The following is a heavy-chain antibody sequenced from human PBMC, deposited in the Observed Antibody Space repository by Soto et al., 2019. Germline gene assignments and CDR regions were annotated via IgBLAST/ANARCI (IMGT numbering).Heavy chain of an antibody. J-gene: IGHJ2*01. CDR2: IYYSGST. D-gene: IGHD5-12*01. V-gene: IGHV4-30-4*01. CDR1: GGSISSGDYY. CDR3: ATAGEMATITWYFAL. Sequence: QVQLQESGPGLVKPSQTLSLTCTVSGGSISSGDYYWSWIRQPPGKGLEWIGYIYYSGSTYYIPSLSSRVTVSVDPSKNQCPLKLSSVTAADTAVYYCATAGEMATITWYFALWGRGTLVTVSS.